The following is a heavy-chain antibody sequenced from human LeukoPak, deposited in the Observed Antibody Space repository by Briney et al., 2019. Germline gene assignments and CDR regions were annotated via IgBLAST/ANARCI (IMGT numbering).Heavy chain of an antibody. CDR1: GFTFNTYA. V-gene: IGHV3-23*01. J-gene: IGHJ4*02. CDR3: AKGKGSSSSSIDW. Sequence: GGSLRLSCAASGFTFNTYAMSWVRQAPGKGLEWISAISGSGGSTYYADSVKGRFTISRDNSKNTLYLQIHSLRAEDTAVYYCAKGKGSSSSSIDWWGQGTLVTVSS. CDR2: ISGSGGST. D-gene: IGHD6-6*01.